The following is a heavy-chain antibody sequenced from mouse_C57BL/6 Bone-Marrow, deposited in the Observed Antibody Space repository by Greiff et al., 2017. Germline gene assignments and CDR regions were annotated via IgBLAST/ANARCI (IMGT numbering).Heavy chain of an antibody. CDR1: GFTFSDYG. Sequence: EVQLVESGGGLVKPGGSLKLSCAASGFTFSDYGMHWVRQAPEKGLEWVAYISSGSSTIYYADTVKGRFTISRDNAKNTLFLQMTSLRSEDTAMYYCARLSNPFAYWGQGTLVTVSA. D-gene: IGHD2-5*01. CDR2: ISSGSSTI. CDR3: ARLSNPFAY. V-gene: IGHV5-17*01. J-gene: IGHJ3*01.